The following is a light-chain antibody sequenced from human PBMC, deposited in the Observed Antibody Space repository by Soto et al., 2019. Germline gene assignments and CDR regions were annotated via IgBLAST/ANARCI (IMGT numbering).Light chain of an antibody. CDR1: QSVSRNY. J-gene: IGKJ4*01. CDR3: QQYGSTPLT. CDR2: GAS. Sequence: EIGLTQSPGTLSLSPGGRATLSCRASQSVSRNYVAWYQQKPGQAPRLLIYGASSRASGIPDRLSGSGSGADFTLSITRLEPEDFALYYCQQYGSTPLTFAGGTKVDIK. V-gene: IGKV3-20*01.